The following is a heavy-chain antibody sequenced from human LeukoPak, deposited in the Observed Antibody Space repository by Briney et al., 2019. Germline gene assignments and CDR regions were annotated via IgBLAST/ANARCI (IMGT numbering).Heavy chain of an antibody. V-gene: IGHV3-30*03. CDR1: GFTFSTYG. CDR2: MSSDGNNK. Sequence: GGSLRLSCAASGFTFSTYGMHWVRQAPGKGLEWVALMSSDGNNKYYADSVKGRFSISRDNSKNTLYLQMNSLRAEDTAVYYCARIGYSISWSGDYWGQGSLVTVSS. CDR3: ARIGYSISWSGDY. D-gene: IGHD6-13*01. J-gene: IGHJ4*02.